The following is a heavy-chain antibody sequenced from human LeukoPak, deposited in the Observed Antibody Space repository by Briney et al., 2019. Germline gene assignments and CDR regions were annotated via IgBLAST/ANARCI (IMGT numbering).Heavy chain of an antibody. V-gene: IGHV3-74*01. CDR3: ARHIRAAAFDP. Sequence: PGGSLRLSCAASGFSISDHFMHWVRQGPGKGLMWVSRIDRDGSEINYADSVKGRFTISRDNAKNTLYLQMNSLRDEDTAVYYCARHIRAAAFDPWGQGTLVTASS. D-gene: IGHD6-13*01. CDR1: GFSISDHF. J-gene: IGHJ5*02. CDR2: IDRDGSEI.